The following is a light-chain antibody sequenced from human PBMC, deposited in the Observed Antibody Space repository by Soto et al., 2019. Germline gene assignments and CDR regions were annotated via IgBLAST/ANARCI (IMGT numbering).Light chain of an antibody. J-gene: IGKJ5*01. V-gene: IGKV1-39*01. CDR1: QSISSY. Sequence: DIQMTQSPSSLSASVGDRVTITCRASQSISSYLNWYQQKPGKAPKLLIYAASSLQSGVPSRFSGSGSGTDFTLTISSLQPEDFATYYCQQSYSTPAITFXQGTRPEIK. CDR3: QQSYSTPAIT. CDR2: AAS.